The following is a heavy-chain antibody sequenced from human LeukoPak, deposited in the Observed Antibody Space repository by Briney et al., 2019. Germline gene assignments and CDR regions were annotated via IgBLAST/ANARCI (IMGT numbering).Heavy chain of an antibody. CDR2: IIPILGIA. V-gene: IGHV1-69*04. D-gene: IGHD4-23*01. CDR1: GGTFSGYA. J-gene: IGHJ4*02. CDR3: ARETFRYKGGNLLDY. Sequence: GASVTVSCKASGGTFSGYAISWVRQAPGQGLEWMGRIIPILGIANYAQKFQGRVTITVDKSTSTAYMELSSLRSEDTAVYYWARETFRYKGGNLLDYWGQGTLVTVSS.